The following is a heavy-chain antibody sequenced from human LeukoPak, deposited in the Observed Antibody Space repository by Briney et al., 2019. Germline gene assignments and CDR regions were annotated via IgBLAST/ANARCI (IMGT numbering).Heavy chain of an antibody. CDR1: GFTFSSYA. J-gene: IGHJ6*02. Sequence: GGSLRLSCAASGFTFSSYAMSWVRQAPGKGLEWVSAISGSGGSTYYADSVKGRFTISRDNSKNTLYLQMNSLRVEDTAVYYCASTSYSSTRRYYYYYGMDVWGQGTTVTVSS. CDR3: ASTSYSSTRRYYYYYGMDV. V-gene: IGHV3-23*01. CDR2: ISGSGGST. D-gene: IGHD6-13*01.